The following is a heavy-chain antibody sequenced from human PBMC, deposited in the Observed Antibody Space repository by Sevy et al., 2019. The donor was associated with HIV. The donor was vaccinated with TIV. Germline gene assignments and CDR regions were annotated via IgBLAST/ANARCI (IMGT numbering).Heavy chain of an antibody. CDR2: ISHDERTT. CDR1: GFTFSTYA. V-gene: IGHV3-30*04. D-gene: IGHD1-1*01. CDR3: ARDPGNSGNY. J-gene: IGHJ4*02. Sequence: GGCLRLSCAASGFTFSTYAMHWLRQAPGKGLEWVAVISHDERTTYYVDSVKGRFTISIDNSKNTLYLQMDSLRPEDTTIYYCARDPGNSGNYWGQGTLVTVSS.